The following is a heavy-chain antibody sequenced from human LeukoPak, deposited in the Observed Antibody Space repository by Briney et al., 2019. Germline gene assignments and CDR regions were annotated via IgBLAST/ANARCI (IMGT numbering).Heavy chain of an antibody. Sequence: ASVKVSCKASGYIFSTYGISWVRQAPGQGLEWMGCISGYNGNTNYAQKLQGRVTMTTDTSTSTTYMELRSLRSDDTAVYYCARRRSEEFDFDCWGQGTLVTVSS. V-gene: IGHV1-18*01. J-gene: IGHJ4*02. CDR2: ISGYNGNT. D-gene: IGHD6-19*01. CDR3: ARRRSEEFDFDC. CDR1: GYIFSTYG.